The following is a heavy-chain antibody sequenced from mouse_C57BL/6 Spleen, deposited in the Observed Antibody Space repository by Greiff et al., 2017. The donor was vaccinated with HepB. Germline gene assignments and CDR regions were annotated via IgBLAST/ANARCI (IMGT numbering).Heavy chain of an antibody. CDR3: ARMARTIN. V-gene: IGHV5-6-3*01. CDR2: INSNGGST. CDR1: GFTFSSYG. Sequence: DGKRVESGGGLVQPGGSLKLSCAASGFTFSSYGMPWVRQTPDKRLELVATINSNGGSTYYPDSVKGRFTISRDNAKNTLYLQMSSLKSEDTAMYYCARMARTINWGQGTTLTVSS. J-gene: IGHJ2*01.